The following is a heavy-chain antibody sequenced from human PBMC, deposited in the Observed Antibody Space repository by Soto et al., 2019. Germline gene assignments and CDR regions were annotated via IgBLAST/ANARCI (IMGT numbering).Heavy chain of an antibody. D-gene: IGHD2-21*02. CDR1: GDSINNRSYY. CDR3: ARQRTSVVTQAYFDS. V-gene: IGHV4-39*01. J-gene: IGHJ4*02. CDR2: IYYSGST. Sequence: SETLSLTCTVTGDSINNRSYYWGWIRQPPGKGLEWIGSIYYSGSTYNNPSLKSRVSMSVDTSKNQFSLKLRSVTAADTALYYCARQRTSVVTQAYFDSWGQGSLVT.